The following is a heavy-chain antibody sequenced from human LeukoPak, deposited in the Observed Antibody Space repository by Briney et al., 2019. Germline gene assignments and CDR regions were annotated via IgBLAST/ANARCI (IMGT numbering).Heavy chain of an antibody. D-gene: IGHD2/OR15-2a*01. J-gene: IGHJ4*02. Sequence: GGSLRLSCAVSGFTFSSYWMSWVRQPPGKGLEWVAKIKQDGSEKYYVDSVKGRFTISRDNAKNSLYLQMNSLRAEDTAVYYCARGPTRANSSDYWGQGTLLTVSS. CDR3: ARGPTRANSSDY. CDR2: IKQDGSEK. CDR1: GFTFSSYW. V-gene: IGHV3-7*01.